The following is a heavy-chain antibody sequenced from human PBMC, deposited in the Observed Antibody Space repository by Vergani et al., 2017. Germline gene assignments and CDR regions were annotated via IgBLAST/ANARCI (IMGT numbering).Heavy chain of an antibody. CDR2: MDYSGGP. CDR1: GDSVISTDYH. Sequence: QVQLQESGPGLVKPSETLSLTCTVSGDSVISTDYHWGWIRQPPGKGLEWIGSMDYSGGPTCNPSLESRIPISFETPKNQFSLRLTSATAADTAVYYCASKRGACRAAYCHSYDFWGPGTLVGVSS. CDR3: ASKRGACRAAYCHSYDF. D-gene: IGHD2-15*01. J-gene: IGHJ4*02. V-gene: IGHV4-39*01.